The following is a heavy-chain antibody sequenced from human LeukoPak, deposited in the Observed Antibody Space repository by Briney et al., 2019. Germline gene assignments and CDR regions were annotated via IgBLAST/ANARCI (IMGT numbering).Heavy chain of an antibody. J-gene: IGHJ4*02. CDR2: ISSGSSGTI. Sequence: GGSLRLSCAASGFSFSDYYMSWVRQAPGKGLEWVSYISSGSSGTIYYADSVKGRFTISRDNAKNSLYLQMNSLRGEDTAIYYCASRGIAAAGGPPENWGQGPLVTVSS. D-gene: IGHD6-13*01. V-gene: IGHV3-11*04. CDR1: GFSFSDYY. CDR3: ASRGIAAAGGPPEN.